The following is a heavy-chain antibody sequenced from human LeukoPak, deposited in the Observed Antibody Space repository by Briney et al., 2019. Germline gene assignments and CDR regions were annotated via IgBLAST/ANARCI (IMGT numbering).Heavy chain of an antibody. CDR1: GGSISGYH. Sequence: SETLSLTCTVTGGSISGYHWNWIRQSPGKGLEWIANIFYTGNADYNPSLKSRVTISLDTSKNQFSLKLSSVTAADTAVYYCARHSGSYLNDAFDIWGQGTMVTVSS. V-gene: IGHV4-59*08. CDR2: IFYTGNA. CDR3: ARHSGSYLNDAFDI. J-gene: IGHJ3*02. D-gene: IGHD1-26*01.